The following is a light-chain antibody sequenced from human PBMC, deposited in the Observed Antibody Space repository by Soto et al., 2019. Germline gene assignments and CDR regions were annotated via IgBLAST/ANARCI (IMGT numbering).Light chain of an antibody. CDR1: QSLLPGNGYNY. CDR3: MQALQTPVT. Sequence: DIVMTQSPLSLPVTPGEPASISCRSSQSLLPGNGYNYLDWYLQKPGQSPQLLIYLGSNRASGVPDRVSGSGSGTDFTLKISRVEAEDVGVYYCMQALQTPVTFGQGTKVESK. V-gene: IGKV2-28*01. J-gene: IGKJ2*01. CDR2: LGS.